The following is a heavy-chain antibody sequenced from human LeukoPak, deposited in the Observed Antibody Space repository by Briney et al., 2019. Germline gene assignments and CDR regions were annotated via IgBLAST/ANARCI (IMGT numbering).Heavy chain of an antibody. CDR1: GFSPGTRGMS. CDR3: ARISYGSGSGLDY. CDR2: IAWDDDK. Sequence: SGPTLFNPPQTLTLTCTISGFSPGTRGMSVSWIRQPPGKALEWLARIAWDDDKYYSTSLKTRLTISKDSSNNQVVLTMTNMDPVDTAAYYCARISYGSGSGLDYWGQGTLVTVSS. V-gene: IGHV2-70*11. D-gene: IGHD3-10*01. J-gene: IGHJ4*02.